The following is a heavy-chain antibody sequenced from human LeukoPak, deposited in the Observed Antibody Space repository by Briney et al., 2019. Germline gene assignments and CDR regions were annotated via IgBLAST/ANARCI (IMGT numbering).Heavy chain of an antibody. CDR1: GYTFTSYY. Sequence: ASVKVSCKASGYTFTSYYMHWVRQAPGQGLEWMGIINPSGGSTSYAQKFQGRVTMTRDMSTSTVYVELSSLRSEDTAVYYCARDHDSSGYYRISAFAFDIWGQGTMVTVSS. D-gene: IGHD3-22*01. J-gene: IGHJ3*02. V-gene: IGHV1-46*01. CDR3: ARDHDSSGYYRISAFAFDI. CDR2: INPSGGST.